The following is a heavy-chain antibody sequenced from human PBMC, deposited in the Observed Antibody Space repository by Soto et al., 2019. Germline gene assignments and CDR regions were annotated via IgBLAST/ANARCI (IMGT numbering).Heavy chain of an antibody. CDR3: ARLPRGYNYGMDV. CDR1: GGSFSGYY. V-gene: IGHV4-34*01. Sequence: QVQLQQWSAGLFKPSETLSLTCAVYGGSFSGYYWSWIRQPPGKGLEWIGEINHSGSTNYNPSLKSRVTISVDTSKNQFSLKLSSVTAADTAVYYCARLPRGYNYGMDVWGQGTTVTVSS. J-gene: IGHJ6*02. CDR2: INHSGST.